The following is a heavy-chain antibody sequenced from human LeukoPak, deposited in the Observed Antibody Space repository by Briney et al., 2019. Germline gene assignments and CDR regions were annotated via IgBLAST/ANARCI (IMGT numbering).Heavy chain of an antibody. V-gene: IGHV4-59*11. D-gene: IGHD3-22*01. CDR2: IYYSGGT. CDR1: GGAISGHY. Sequence: SETLSLTCTVSGGAISGHYWSWIRLSPEKGLEWIGYIYYSGGTSYSPFLKSRVTMSVDTAKNQFSLKLTSVTAADTALYYCARTQHYVTIGYYFDFWGQGSLVTVSS. J-gene: IGHJ4*02. CDR3: ARTQHYVTIGYYFDF.